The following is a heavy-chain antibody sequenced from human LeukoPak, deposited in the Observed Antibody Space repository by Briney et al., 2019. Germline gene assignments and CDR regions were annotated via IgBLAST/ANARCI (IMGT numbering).Heavy chain of an antibody. CDR3: ARGPWTSGYSSSWYGYYFDY. V-gene: IGHV4-31*03. CDR2: IYYSGST. CDR1: GGSISSGGYY. D-gene: IGHD6-13*01. J-gene: IGHJ4*02. Sequence: SQTLPLTCTVSGGSISSGGYYWSWIRQHPGKGLEWIGYIYYSGSTYYNPSLKSRVTISVDTSKNQFSLKLSSVTAADTAVYYCARGPWTSGYSSSWYGYYFDYWGQGTLVTVSS.